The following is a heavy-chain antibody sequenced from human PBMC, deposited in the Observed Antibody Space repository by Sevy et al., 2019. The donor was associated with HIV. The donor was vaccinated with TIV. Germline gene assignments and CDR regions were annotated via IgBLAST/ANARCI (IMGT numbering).Heavy chain of an antibody. CDR2: IYYSGST. J-gene: IGHJ4*02. Sequence: ETLSLTCTVSGGSISSSSYYWGWIRQPPGKGLEWIGNIYYSGSTYYNPSLKSRVSLSVDTSKNQFSLKLSSVTAADTSVYYCARDNSDYYYDYWGQGTLVTVSS. D-gene: IGHD3-22*01. CDR1: GGSISSSSYY. CDR3: ARDNSDYYYDY. V-gene: IGHV4-39*02.